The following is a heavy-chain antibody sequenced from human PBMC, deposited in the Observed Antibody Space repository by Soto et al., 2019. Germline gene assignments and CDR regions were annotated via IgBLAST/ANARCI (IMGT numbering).Heavy chain of an antibody. CDR3: AKDHRAVLLWFEESPIEAYFDY. V-gene: IGHV3-30*18. J-gene: IGHJ4*02. Sequence: GGSLRLSCAASGFTFSSYGMHWVRQAPGKGLEWVAVISYDGSNKYYADSVKGRFTISRDNSKNRLYLQMNSLRAEDTAMYYCAKDHRAVLLWFEESPIEAYFDYWGQGTLVTVSS. CDR1: GFTFSSYG. D-gene: IGHD3-10*01. CDR2: ISYDGSNK.